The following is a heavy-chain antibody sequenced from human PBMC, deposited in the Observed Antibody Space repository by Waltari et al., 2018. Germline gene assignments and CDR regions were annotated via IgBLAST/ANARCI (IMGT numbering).Heavy chain of an antibody. D-gene: IGHD5-18*01. Sequence: EVQLVESGGGLVQPGGSLRLSCAASGFTFSGYWMYWVRQPPGKGLVWVSRINSDGRSTSYADSVKGRFTISRDNAKNTLFLQMNSLRAEDTAVYYCARDDTAHAFDIWGQGTLVTVSS. V-gene: IGHV3-74*01. CDR1: GFTFSGYW. J-gene: IGHJ3*02. CDR3: ARDDTAHAFDI. CDR2: INSDGRST.